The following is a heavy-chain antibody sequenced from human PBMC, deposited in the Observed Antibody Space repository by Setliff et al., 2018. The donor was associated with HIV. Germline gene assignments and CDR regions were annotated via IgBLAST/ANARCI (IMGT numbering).Heavy chain of an antibody. V-gene: IGHV3-7*01. CDR2: IKQDGSEK. D-gene: IGHD4-17*01. CDR3: ARGQTSVTLQFDH. J-gene: IGHJ4*02. Sequence: GGSLRLSCAASGFTFSNYWMNWVRQAPGKGLEWVANIKQDGSEKYYVDSVKGRFTISRDNAKNSMDLQMNSLRAEDTAIYYCARGQTSVTLQFDHWGQGTLVTVSS. CDR1: GFTFSNYW.